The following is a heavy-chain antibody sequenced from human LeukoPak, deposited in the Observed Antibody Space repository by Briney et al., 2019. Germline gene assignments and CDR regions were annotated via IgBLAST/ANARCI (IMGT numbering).Heavy chain of an antibody. CDR3: AAGASPHDAFDI. J-gene: IGHJ3*02. V-gene: IGHV1-58*02. D-gene: IGHD3-16*01. Sequence: GTSVKVSCKASGFTFTSSAMQWVRQARGQRLEWIGWIVVGSSNTNYAQKFQERVTITRDMSTSTAYMELSSLRSEDTAVYYCAAGASPHDAFDIWGQGTMVTVSS. CDR1: GFTFTSSA. CDR2: IVVGSSNT.